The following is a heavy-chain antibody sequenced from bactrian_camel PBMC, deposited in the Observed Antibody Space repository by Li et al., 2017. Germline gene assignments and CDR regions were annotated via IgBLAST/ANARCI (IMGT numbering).Heavy chain of an antibody. CDR3: AYDEAFPGVRYWARQSEWNY. V-gene: IGHV3-2*01. CDR2: IYADGSNT. J-gene: IGHJ4*01. CDR1: GATYSAIY. Sequence: HVQLVESGGGSVQAGGSLRLSCAASGATYSAIYVGWFRQAPGKGLEWVSSIYADGSNTYYTDFVGRFTSSRDNAKNTVYLQMNSLKPEDTAVYYCAYDEAFPGVRYWARQSEWNYWGQGTQVTVS. D-gene: IGHD1*01.